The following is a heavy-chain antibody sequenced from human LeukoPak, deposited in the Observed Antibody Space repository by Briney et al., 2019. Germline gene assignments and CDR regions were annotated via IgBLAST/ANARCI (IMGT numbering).Heavy chain of an antibody. CDR2: INPSGST. V-gene: IGHV1-46*01. J-gene: IGHJ3*02. CDR3: ARGQWLGHDAFDI. CDR1: GYTFSSYY. D-gene: IGHD6-19*01. Sequence: ASVKVSCTASGYTFSSYYMHWVRQAPGQGLEWMEIINPSGSTSNAQKFQGRVTMTRDMSTTTVYMELSSLRSEDTAVYYCARGQWLGHDAFDIWGLGTMVTVSS.